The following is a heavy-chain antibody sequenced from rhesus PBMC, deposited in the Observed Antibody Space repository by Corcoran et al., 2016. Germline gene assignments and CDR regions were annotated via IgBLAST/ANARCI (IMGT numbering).Heavy chain of an antibody. Sequence: QVQLVQSGAEIKQPGASVKLSCKASGYTFTTHYIHWVGQAPGQGLEWIVLSSPYSGKREDEQKLQGRVTITTDTATNTGYMERSSLRSEDTAVYYCTREGTLRGNRFDVWGPGVLVTVSS. CDR3: TREGTLRGNRFDV. D-gene: IGHD2-33*01. J-gene: IGHJ5-1*01. CDR1: GYTFTTHY. CDR2: SSPYSGKR. V-gene: IGHV1-180*01.